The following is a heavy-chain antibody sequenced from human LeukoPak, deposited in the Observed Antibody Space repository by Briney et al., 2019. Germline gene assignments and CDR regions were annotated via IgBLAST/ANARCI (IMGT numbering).Heavy chain of an antibody. CDR3: ARGGEWQQLVAPVYYGMDV. V-gene: IGHV4-34*01. CDR2: INHSGSN. CDR1: GGSFSGYY. Sequence: SETLSLTCAVSGGSFSGYYWSWIRQPPGKGLEWIGEINHSGSNTYNPSLTSRVTITVKTSKNQSSLKLSSVTAVDTGVYFCARGGEWQQLVAPVYYGMDVWGQGTTVTVSS. D-gene: IGHD6-13*01. J-gene: IGHJ6*02.